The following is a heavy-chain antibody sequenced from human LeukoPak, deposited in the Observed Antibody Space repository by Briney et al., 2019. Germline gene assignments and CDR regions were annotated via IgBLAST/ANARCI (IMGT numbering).Heavy chain of an antibody. J-gene: IGHJ3*02. D-gene: IGHD2-21*02. Sequence: SETLSLTCTVSGGSISSYYWSWIRQPPGKGLEWIGYIYYSGSTNYNPSLKSRVTISVDTSKNQFSLKLSSVTAADTAVYYCARQGSTYCGGDCYLPHAFDIWGQGTMVTVSS. CDR3: ARQGSTYCGGDCYLPHAFDI. CDR2: IYYSGST. CDR1: GGSISSYY. V-gene: IGHV4-59*08.